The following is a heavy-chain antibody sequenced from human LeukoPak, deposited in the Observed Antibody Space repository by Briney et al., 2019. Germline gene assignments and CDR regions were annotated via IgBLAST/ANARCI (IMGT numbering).Heavy chain of an antibody. J-gene: IGHJ4*02. CDR2: ISESGDRT. CDR1: GFTFSSYG. CDR3: ASRDPCSGGSCYGLGY. Sequence: PGGSLRLSCAASGFTFSSYGMHWVRQAPGKGPEWVSAISESGDRTFYTESVKGRFTISRDNSQNTLYLQMNSLRAEDTAIYYCASRDPCSGGSCYGLGYWGQGTLVTVSS. D-gene: IGHD2-15*01. V-gene: IGHV3-23*01.